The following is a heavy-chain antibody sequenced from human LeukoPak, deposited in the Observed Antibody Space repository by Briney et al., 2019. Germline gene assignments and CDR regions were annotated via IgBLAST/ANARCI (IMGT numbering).Heavy chain of an antibody. CDR1: GFTFSSYG. Sequence: GRSLRLSCAASGFTFSSYGMHWVRQAPGKGLEWVAVISYDGSNKYYADSVKGRFTISRDNSKNTLYLQMYSLRAEDTAVYYCAKDPYDSSGYYFPGAFDIWGQGTMVTVSS. V-gene: IGHV3-30*18. CDR3: AKDPYDSSGYYFPGAFDI. D-gene: IGHD3-22*01. CDR2: ISYDGSNK. J-gene: IGHJ3*02.